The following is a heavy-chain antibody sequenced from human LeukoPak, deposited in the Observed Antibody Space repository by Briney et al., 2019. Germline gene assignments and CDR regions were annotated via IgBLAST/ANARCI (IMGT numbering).Heavy chain of an antibody. Sequence: PSETLSLTCTVSGGFISSYYWSWIRQPPGKGLEWIGYIYYSGSTNYNPSLKSRVTISVDTSKNQFSLKLSSVTAADTAVYYCASGGSYGKSDYWGQGTLVTVSS. V-gene: IGHV4-59*01. D-gene: IGHD1-26*01. J-gene: IGHJ4*02. CDR1: GGFISSYY. CDR2: IYYSGST. CDR3: ASGGSYGKSDY.